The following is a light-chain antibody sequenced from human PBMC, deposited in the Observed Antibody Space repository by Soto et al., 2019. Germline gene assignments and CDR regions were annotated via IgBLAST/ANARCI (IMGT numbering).Light chain of an antibody. CDR3: QSRGIWPPGAT. J-gene: IGKJ4*01. Sequence: EIVLTQSPVTLSLSPGERATLSCSASQSINNYLAWYQQKPGQPPRLLIYDASNRATAIPVRFSGRGSWTDFTLTISSLEPEDSAVYYCQSRGIWPPGATFGGGTKVEIK. V-gene: IGKV3-11*01. CDR2: DAS. CDR1: QSINNY.